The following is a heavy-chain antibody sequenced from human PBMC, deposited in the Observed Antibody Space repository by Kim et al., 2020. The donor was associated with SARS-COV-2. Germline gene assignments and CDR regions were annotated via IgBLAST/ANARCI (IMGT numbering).Heavy chain of an antibody. CDR1: GGSLTGNY. CDR3: ARISSLNIGLGDVGVAFD. J-gene: IGHJ3*02. D-gene: IGHD2-8*02. V-gene: IGHV4-34*12. Sequence: SETLSLTCSVYGGSLTGNYWTWIRQPPGKGLEWIGEIFHGESAKYNPSFWSRATVSMDTSKNQFSLHLTSVTAADTAVYYCARISSLNIGLGDVGVAFD. CDR2: IFHGESA.